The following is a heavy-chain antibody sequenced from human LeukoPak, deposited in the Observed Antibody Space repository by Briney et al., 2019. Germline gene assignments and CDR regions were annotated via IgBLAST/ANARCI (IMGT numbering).Heavy chain of an antibody. CDR3: AKDHVLRFLEWLPPDAFDI. V-gene: IGHV3-23*01. Sequence: GGSLRLSCAASGFTFSSHWMHWVRQAPGKGLEWVSAISGSGGTTYYADSVKGRFTISRDNSKNTLDLQMNSLRGEDTAVYYCAKDHVLRFLEWLPPDAFDIWGQGTMVTVSS. D-gene: IGHD3-3*01. J-gene: IGHJ3*02. CDR1: GFTFSSHW. CDR2: ISGSGGTT.